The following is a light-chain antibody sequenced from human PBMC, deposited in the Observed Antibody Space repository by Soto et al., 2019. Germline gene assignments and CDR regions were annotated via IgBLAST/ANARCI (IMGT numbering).Light chain of an antibody. Sequence: QSVLAQPASVSGSPGQSIAISCTGTSGDIGAYDYVSWYQQHPGKAPKLMIYEVNDRPSGVSNQFSGSKSGNTASLTISGLQAEDEADYYCSSYTGASTLLFGTGTKVTVL. CDR3: SSYTGASTLL. CDR2: EVN. CDR1: SGDIGAYDY. V-gene: IGLV2-14*01. J-gene: IGLJ1*01.